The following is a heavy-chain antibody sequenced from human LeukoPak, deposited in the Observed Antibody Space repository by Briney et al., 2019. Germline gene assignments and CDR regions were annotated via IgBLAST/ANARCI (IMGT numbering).Heavy chain of an antibody. CDR1: GFTFSSYG. D-gene: IGHD5-12*01. CDR2: ISYDGSNK. V-gene: IGHV3-30*03. J-gene: IGHJ4*02. CDR3: LVAFNYFDY. Sequence: PGRSLRLSCAASGFTFSSYGMHWARQAPGKGLEWVAVISYDGSNKYYADSVRGRFTISRDNSKNTLYLQMNSLRAEDTAVYYCLVAFNYFDYWGQGTLVTVSS.